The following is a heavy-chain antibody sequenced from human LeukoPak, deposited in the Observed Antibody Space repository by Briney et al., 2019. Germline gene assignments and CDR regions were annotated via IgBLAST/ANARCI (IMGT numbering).Heavy chain of an antibody. J-gene: IGHJ3*02. CDR2: ISAYNGNT. CDR1: GYTFTSYG. D-gene: IGHD2-21*02. Sequence: ASVKVSCKASGYTFTSYGISWVRQAPGQGLEWMGWISAYNGNTNYAQKLQGRVTMTTDTSTSTAYVELRSLRSDDTAVYYCARALKVVTVHDAFDIWGQGTMVTVSS. CDR3: ARALKVVTVHDAFDI. V-gene: IGHV1-18*01.